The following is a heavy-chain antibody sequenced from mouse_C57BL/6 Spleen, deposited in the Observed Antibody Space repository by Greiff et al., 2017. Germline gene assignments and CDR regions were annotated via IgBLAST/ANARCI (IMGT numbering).Heavy chain of an antibody. J-gene: IGHJ1*03. CDR2: ISDGGSYT. Sequence: DVMLVESGGGLVKPGGSLKLSCAASGFTFSSYAMSWVRQTPEKRLEWVATISDGGSYTYYPDNVKGRFTISRDNAKNNLYLQMSHLKSEDTAMYYCASVWLRGYFDVWGTGTTVTVSS. D-gene: IGHD2-2*01. V-gene: IGHV5-4*03. CDR1: GFTFSSYA. CDR3: ASVWLRGYFDV.